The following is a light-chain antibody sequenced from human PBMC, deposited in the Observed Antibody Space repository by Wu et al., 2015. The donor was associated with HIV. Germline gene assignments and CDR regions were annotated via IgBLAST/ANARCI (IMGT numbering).Light chain of an antibody. J-gene: IGKJ2*01. V-gene: IGKV3-20*01. CDR1: QSISSSY. CDR3: QQHGSSPYT. Sequence: EIVLAQSPGTLSLSPGERATLSCRASQSISSSYLVWYQQKPGQAPRLLIYETSSRATGIPDRFSGSGSGTDFTLTISRLEPEDYAVHYCQQHGSSPYTFGQGTTLDIK. CDR2: ETS.